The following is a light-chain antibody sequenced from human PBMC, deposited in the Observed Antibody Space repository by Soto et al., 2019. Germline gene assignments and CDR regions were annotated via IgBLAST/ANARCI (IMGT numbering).Light chain of an antibody. CDR3: QQSYSPPYT. Sequence: DIPMTQSPSSLSASVGDRVTITCRASQSITSYVNWYQQIPGKAPKFLIYAASSVQSGVPSRFSGSGSGTDFTLIISSLQPEDFATYYCQQSYSPPYTFGQGTKLEIK. CDR1: QSITSY. J-gene: IGKJ2*01. V-gene: IGKV1-39*01. CDR2: AAS.